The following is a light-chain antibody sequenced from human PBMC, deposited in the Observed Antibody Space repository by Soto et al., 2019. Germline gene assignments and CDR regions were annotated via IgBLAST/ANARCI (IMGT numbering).Light chain of an antibody. CDR3: QVWDSSSDHYV. Sequence: GLTQPPSVSVAPGQTARISCGGNDIASKSVHWSQQKPGQAPVLVVYDDNDRPSGIPERFSGSNSGDTATLTISRVEAGDEADYYCQVWDSSSDHYVFGSGTKVTVL. V-gene: IGLV3-21*02. CDR2: DDN. J-gene: IGLJ1*01. CDR1: DIASKS.